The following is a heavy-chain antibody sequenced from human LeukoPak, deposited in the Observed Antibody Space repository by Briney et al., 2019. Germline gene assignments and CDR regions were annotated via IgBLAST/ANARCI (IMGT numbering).Heavy chain of an antibody. CDR3: ARQGFYVWGSYRLFDY. J-gene: IGHJ4*02. Sequence: PSETLSLTCTVSGGSISSSSYYWGWIRQPPGKGLEWIGEINHSGSTNYNPSLKSRVTISVDTTKNQFSLKLSSVTAADTAVYYCARQGFYVWGSYRLFDYWGQGTLVTVSS. V-gene: IGHV4-39*07. CDR1: GGSISSSSYY. D-gene: IGHD3-16*02. CDR2: INHSGST.